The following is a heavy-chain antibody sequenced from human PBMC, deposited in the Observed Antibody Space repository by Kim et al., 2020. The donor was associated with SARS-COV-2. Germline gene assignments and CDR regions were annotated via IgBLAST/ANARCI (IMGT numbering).Heavy chain of an antibody. Sequence: GGSLRLSCAASGFTFSSYSMNWVRQAPGKGLEWVSSISSSSSYIYYADSVKGRFTISRDNAKNSLYLQMNSLRAEDTAVYYCARDMGQGVIYWFDPWGQGTLVTVSS. D-gene: IGHD3-10*01. CDR1: GFTFSSYS. CDR2: ISSSSSYI. J-gene: IGHJ5*02. CDR3: ARDMGQGVIYWFDP. V-gene: IGHV3-21*01.